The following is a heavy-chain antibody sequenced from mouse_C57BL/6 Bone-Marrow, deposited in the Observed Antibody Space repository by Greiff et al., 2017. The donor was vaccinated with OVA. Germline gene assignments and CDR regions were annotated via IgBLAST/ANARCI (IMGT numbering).Heavy chain of an antibody. CDR2: IYPGSGST. Sequence: QVQLKQPGAELVKPGASVKMSCKASGYTFTSYWITWVKQRPGQGLEWIGDIYPGSGSTNYNEKFKSKATLTVDTSSSTAYMQLSSLTSEDSAVYYCARKDYSNLLDYWGQGTTLTVSS. CDR3: ARKDYSNLLDY. CDR1: GYTFTSYW. V-gene: IGHV1-55*01. D-gene: IGHD2-5*01. J-gene: IGHJ2*01.